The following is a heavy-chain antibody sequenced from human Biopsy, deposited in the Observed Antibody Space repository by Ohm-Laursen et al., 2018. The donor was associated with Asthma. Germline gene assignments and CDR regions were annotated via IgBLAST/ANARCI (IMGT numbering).Heavy chain of an antibody. CDR1: GYPFTDYY. J-gene: IGHJ4*02. Sequence: ASVKVSCKASGYPFTDYYVHWVRQAPGQGLEWMGRIDPNSGGTSYAQKFLGRVTVTRDTSTSTAYMELSSLRSEDTAVYYCALSQFDYWGQGTLLTVSS. V-gene: IGHV1-2*06. CDR3: ALSQFDY. CDR2: IDPNSGGT.